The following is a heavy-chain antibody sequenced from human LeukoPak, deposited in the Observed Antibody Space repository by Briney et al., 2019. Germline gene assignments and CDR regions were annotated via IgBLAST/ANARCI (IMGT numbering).Heavy chain of an antibody. D-gene: IGHD6-13*01. J-gene: IGHJ5*02. Sequence: SVKVSCKASGYTFTSYYMHWVRQAPGQGLEWMGRIIPILGIANYAQKFQGRVTITADKSTSTAYTELSSLRSEDTAVYYCARAQQQLVFAWFDPWGQGTLVTVSS. CDR3: ARAQQQLVFAWFDP. V-gene: IGHV1-69*04. CDR1: GYTFTSYY. CDR2: IIPILGIA.